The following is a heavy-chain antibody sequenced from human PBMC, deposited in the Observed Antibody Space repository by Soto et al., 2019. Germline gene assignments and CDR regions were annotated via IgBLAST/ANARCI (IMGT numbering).Heavy chain of an antibody. Sequence: SETLSLTCTVSGGAINSGYWGWIRQPPGKGLEWIGYVSYTGNTHYNPSLKTRVTISIDTSKKQFSLKLSSVTAADTAVYYCAKCSRGGWFDPWGQGTLVTVSS. CDR3: AKCSRGGWFDP. CDR2: VSYTGNT. J-gene: IGHJ5*02. D-gene: IGHD3-10*01. CDR1: GGAINSGY. V-gene: IGHV4-59*08.